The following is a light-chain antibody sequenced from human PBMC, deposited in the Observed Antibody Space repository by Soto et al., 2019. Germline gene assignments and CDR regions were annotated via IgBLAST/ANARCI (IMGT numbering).Light chain of an antibody. CDR2: DAS. CDR1: QDISTS. J-gene: IGKJ2*01. V-gene: IGKV1-33*01. CDR3: QQYENVPT. Sequence: DIQLTQSPSSLSASIGDSVTITCQASQDISTSLNWYHRRPGKAPKLLITDASTLQTGVPPRFRGGGAGTDFSFTISRLQPEDFGEYYCQQYENVPTFGQGTKVDIK.